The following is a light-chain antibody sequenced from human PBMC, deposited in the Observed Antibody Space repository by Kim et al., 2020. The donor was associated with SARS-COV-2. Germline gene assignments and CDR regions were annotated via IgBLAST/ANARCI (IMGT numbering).Light chain of an antibody. V-gene: IGLV3-1*01. CDR2: QDT. Sequence: VSPGQTASLTCSGDKLGDKFASWYQQRPGQSPVLVIYQDTKRPSGIPDRFSGSNSGNTATLTISGTQAMDEADYDCQAWDSSTAVFGTGTKVTVL. J-gene: IGLJ1*01. CDR3: QAWDSSTAV. CDR1: KLGDKF.